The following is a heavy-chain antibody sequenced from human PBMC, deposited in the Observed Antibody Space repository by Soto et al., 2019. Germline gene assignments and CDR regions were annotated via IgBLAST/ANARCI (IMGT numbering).Heavy chain of an antibody. Sequence: SETLSLTCAVSGGSISSSNWWSWVRQPQGKGLEWIGEIYHSGSTHYTPSLKSRVTISVDKSKNQFSLKLSSVTAADTAVYYCASGYYDILTGYYRPIYYGMDVWGQGTTVTVSS. CDR1: GGSISSSNW. CDR3: ASGYYDILTGYYRPIYYGMDV. V-gene: IGHV4-4*02. J-gene: IGHJ6*02. CDR2: IYHSGST. D-gene: IGHD3-9*01.